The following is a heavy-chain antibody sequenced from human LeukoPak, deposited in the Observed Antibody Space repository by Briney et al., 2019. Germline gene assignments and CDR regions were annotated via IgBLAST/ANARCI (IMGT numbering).Heavy chain of an antibody. CDR2: IYTSRTT. D-gene: IGHD3-10*01. J-gene: IGHJ6*03. CDR3: ARLAAYPQPDYYGSGSGYYYYYYMDV. CDR1: GGSISSFY. Sequence: SETLSLTCSVSGGSISSFYCNWMRQPAGKGLEWIGRIYTSRTTTYNPSLKSRVTMSVDTSKNQFSLKLSSVTAEDTAVYYCARLAAYPQPDYYGSGSGYYYYYYMDVWGKGTTVTISS. V-gene: IGHV4-4*07.